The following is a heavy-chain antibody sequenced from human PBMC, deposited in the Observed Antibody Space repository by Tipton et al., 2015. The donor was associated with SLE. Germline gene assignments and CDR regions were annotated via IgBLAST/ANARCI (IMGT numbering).Heavy chain of an antibody. Sequence: GLVKPSQTLSLTCAISGDSVSSNSAGWNWIRQSPSRGLEWLGRTYYRSKWYNDHAVSVKSRIIIKPDTSKNQFSLQLNSVTAADTAVYYCARAEYSSGWFNYWGRGTLLIVSS. CDR2: TYYRSKWYN. D-gene: IGHD6-19*01. CDR1: GDSVSSNSAG. CDR3: ARAEYSSGWFNY. J-gene: IGHJ4*02. V-gene: IGHV6-1*01.